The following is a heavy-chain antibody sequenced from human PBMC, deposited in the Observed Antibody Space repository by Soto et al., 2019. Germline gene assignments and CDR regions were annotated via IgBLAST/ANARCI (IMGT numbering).Heavy chain of an antibody. CDR2: ISWNSGSI. Sequence: LSLSCAASGFTFDDYAMHWVRQAPGKGLEGVSGISWNSGSIGYADSVKSRLTSSRDNAKNSLYLQMNSLRAEDTALYYCAEDRTAMDLYGMDVWGQGTTVTVSS. V-gene: IGHV3-9*01. CDR1: GFTFDDYA. J-gene: IGHJ6*02. CDR3: AEDRTAMDLYGMDV. D-gene: IGHD5-18*01.